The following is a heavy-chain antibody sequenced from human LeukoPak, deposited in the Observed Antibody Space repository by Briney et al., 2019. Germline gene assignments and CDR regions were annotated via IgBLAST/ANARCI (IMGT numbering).Heavy chain of an antibody. D-gene: IGHD3-22*01. CDR1: GYTFTAYY. CDR3: AREQSPVDSSGYLDY. V-gene: IGHV1-2*02. J-gene: IGHJ4*02. CDR2: INPNSGGT. Sequence: ASVKVSCKASGYTFTAYYIHWVRQAPGEGLEWMGWINPNSGGTNYAQKFQGRVTMTRDTSISTAYMELSRLRSDDTAVYYCAREQSPVDSSGYLDYWGQGTLVTVSS.